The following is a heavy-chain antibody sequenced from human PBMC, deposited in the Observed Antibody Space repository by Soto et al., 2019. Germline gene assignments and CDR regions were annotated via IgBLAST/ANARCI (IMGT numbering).Heavy chain of an antibody. D-gene: IGHD6-19*01. Sequence: PAWSLRISCAASRFTFSSYDMHWVRQATGKGLEWVSAIGTAGDTYYPGSVKGRFTISRENAKNSLYLQMNSLRAEDTAVYYCARTPRGWYGDAFDIWGQGTMVTVSS. J-gene: IGHJ3*02. CDR1: RFTFSSYD. CDR2: IGTAGDT. V-gene: IGHV3-13*01. CDR3: ARTPRGWYGDAFDI.